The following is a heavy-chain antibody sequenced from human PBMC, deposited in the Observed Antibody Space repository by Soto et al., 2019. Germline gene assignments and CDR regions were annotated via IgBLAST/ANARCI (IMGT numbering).Heavy chain of an antibody. D-gene: IGHD6-13*01. CDR2: ISSSSSYI. CDR3: ARMGGAAAGTAGRYFQH. CDR1: GFTFSSYS. J-gene: IGHJ1*01. V-gene: IGHV3-21*01. Sequence: EVQLVESGGGLVKPGGSLRLSCAASGFTFSSYSMNWVRQAPGKGLEWVSSISSSSSYIYYADSVKGRFTISRDNAKNSLYLQMNSLRAEDTAVYYCARMGGAAAGTAGRYFQHWGQGTLVTVSS.